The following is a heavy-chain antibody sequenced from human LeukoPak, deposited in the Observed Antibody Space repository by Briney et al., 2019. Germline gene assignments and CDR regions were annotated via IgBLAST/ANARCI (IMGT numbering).Heavy chain of an antibody. Sequence: GSLRLSCAASGFTFSSYTMNWIRQPPGKGLEWIGEINHSGSTNYNPSLKSRVTISVDTSKNQFSLKLSSVTAADTAVYYCATFSGLLVPWGQGTLVTVSS. J-gene: IGHJ5*02. CDR1: GFTFSSYT. CDR3: ATFSGLLVP. CDR2: INHSGST. V-gene: IGHV4-34*08.